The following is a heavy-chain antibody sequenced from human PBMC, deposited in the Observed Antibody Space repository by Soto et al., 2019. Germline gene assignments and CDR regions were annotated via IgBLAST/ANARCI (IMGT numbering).Heavy chain of an antibody. V-gene: IGHV1-8*01. Sequence: ASVKVSCKASGYTFTSYDINWVRQATGQGLEWMGWMNPNSGNTGYAQKFQGRVTMTGNTSISTAYMELSSLRSEDTAVYYCARGQGLYYDFWSGYYPHYYYYGMYVWGQGTTVTVSS. CDR2: MNPNSGNT. CDR1: GYTFTSYD. J-gene: IGHJ6*02. D-gene: IGHD3-3*01. CDR3: ARGQGLYYDFWSGYYPHYYYYGMYV.